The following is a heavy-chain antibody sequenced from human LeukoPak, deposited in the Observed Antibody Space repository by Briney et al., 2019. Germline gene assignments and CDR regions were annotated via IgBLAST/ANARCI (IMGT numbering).Heavy chain of an antibody. Sequence: KTGGSLRLSCAASGFTFSDYYMSWIRQAPGKGLEWVSYISSSGSTIYYADSVKGRFTISRDNAKNSLYLQMNSLRAEDTAVYYCARDHYGYEGWDYYGMDVWGQGTTVTVSS. V-gene: IGHV3-11*01. CDR3: ARDHYGYEGWDYYGMDV. CDR2: ISSSGSTI. CDR1: GFTFSDYY. J-gene: IGHJ6*02. D-gene: IGHD5-18*01.